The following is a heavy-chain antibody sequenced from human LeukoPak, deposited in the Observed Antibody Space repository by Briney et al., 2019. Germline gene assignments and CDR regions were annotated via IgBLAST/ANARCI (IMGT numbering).Heavy chain of an antibody. CDR2: IIPIFGTA. J-gene: IGHJ6*03. CDR1: GGTFSSYA. D-gene: IGHD6-13*01. CDR3: ATGIAAAGYYYYYYMDV. V-gene: IGHV1-69*05. Sequence: ASVKVSCKASGGTFSSYAISWVRQAPGQGLEWMGGIIPIFGTANYAQKFQGRVTITTDESTSTAYMELSSLGSEDTAVYYCATGIAAAGYYYYYYMDVWGKGTTVTVSS.